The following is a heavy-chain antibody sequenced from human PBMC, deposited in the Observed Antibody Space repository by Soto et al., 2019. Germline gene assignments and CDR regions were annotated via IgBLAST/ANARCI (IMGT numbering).Heavy chain of an antibody. CDR2: ISGSADST. Sequence: EVQLLESGGGLVQWGGSLRLSCAASGFPFSSYVMSWVRQAPGKGLEWVSAISGSADSTYYADSVKGRFTISRDNSKNTLYLQMNSLRAEDTAVYYCAKDYGGNSGGFDYWGQGTLVIVSS. CDR3: AKDYGGNSGGFDY. CDR1: GFPFSSYV. D-gene: IGHD4-17*01. V-gene: IGHV3-23*01. J-gene: IGHJ4*02.